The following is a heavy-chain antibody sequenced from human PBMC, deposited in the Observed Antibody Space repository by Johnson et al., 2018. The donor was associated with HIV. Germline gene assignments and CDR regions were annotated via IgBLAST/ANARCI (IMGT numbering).Heavy chain of an antibody. CDR1: GFSVRTNY. CDR3: VRDQGSGWPTNAFDI. CDR2: ISSSGTTI. D-gene: IGHD6-19*01. Sequence: QVQLVESGGGVVQPGGSLRLSCAASGFSVRTNYMSWIRQAPGKGLEWVSCISSSGTTIYYADSMKGRFTISRDNAKNSLYLQMNGLSDEDTADYYCVRDQGSGWPTNAFDIWGRGTRVTVSS. J-gene: IGHJ3*02. V-gene: IGHV3-11*04.